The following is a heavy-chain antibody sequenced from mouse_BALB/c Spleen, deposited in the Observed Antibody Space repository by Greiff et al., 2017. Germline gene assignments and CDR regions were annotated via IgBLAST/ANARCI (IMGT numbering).Heavy chain of an antibody. V-gene: IGHV1-14*01. CDR3: ARYTTATWYFDV. CDR2: INPYNDGT. D-gene: IGHD1-2*01. Sequence: EVQLQQSDAELVKPGASVKMSCKASGYTFTSYVMHWVKQKPGQGLEWIGYINPYNDGTKYNEKFKGKATLTSDKSSSTAYMELSSLTSEDSAVYYCARYTTATWYFDVWGAGTTVTVSS. J-gene: IGHJ1*01. CDR1: GYTFTSYV.